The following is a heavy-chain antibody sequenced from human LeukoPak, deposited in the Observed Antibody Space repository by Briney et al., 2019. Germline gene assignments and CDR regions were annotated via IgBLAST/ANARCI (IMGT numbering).Heavy chain of an antibody. CDR1: GFTFNSYA. Sequence: PGGSLRLSCAASGFTFNSYAMYWVRQAPGKGLEWVSGIFVSGGSAHYADSVKGRFTISRDNSKNTVYLHMDSLRVEDTAVYYCGKTTTGYSSGRYPGWPVDYWGQGTLVTVSP. J-gene: IGHJ4*02. V-gene: IGHV3-23*01. D-gene: IGHD6-19*01. CDR3: GKTTTGYSSGRYPGWPVDY. CDR2: IFVSGGSA.